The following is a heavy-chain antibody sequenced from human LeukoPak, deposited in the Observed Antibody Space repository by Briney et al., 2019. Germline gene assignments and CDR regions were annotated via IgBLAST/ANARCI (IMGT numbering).Heavy chain of an antibody. V-gene: IGHV3-30-3*01. Sequence: PGRSLRLSCAASGFTFSSYAMHWVRQAPGKGLEWVAVISYDGSNKYYADSVKGRFTISRDNSKNTLYLQMNSLRAEDTAVYYCARDRRYYDSSGYLDYWGQGTLVTVSS. J-gene: IGHJ4*02. CDR2: ISYDGSNK. CDR1: GFTFSSYA. CDR3: ARDRRYYDSSGYLDY. D-gene: IGHD3-22*01.